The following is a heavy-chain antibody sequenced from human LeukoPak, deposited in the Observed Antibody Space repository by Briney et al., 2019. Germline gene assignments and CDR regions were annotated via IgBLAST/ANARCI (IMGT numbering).Heavy chain of an antibody. Sequence: GGSLRLSCAASGFTFGDYDMHWVRQAPGKGLEWVSLIRADGATTRYTDSVKGRFTISRDNSRDSLYLQMNSLRTEDTALYYCARDNTGSYEYWGQGTLVTVSP. CDR1: GFTFGDYD. J-gene: IGHJ4*02. D-gene: IGHD1-26*01. CDR3: ARDNTGSYEY. V-gene: IGHV3-43*02. CDR2: IRADGATT.